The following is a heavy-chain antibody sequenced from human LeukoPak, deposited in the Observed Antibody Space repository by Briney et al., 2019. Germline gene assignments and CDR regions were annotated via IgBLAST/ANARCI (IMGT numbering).Heavy chain of an antibody. J-gene: IGHJ3*02. V-gene: IGHV3-74*01. CDR2: INSDGSST. CDR1: GFTFSSYW. CDR3: AKDRDYYTSGTYYRVAFDM. Sequence: GGSLRLSCAASGFTFSSYWMHWVRQAPGKGLVWVSRINSDGSSTSYADSVKGRFTISRDKSKNTLFLQMNRLRPEDTAVYYCAKDRDYYTSGTYYRVAFDMWGQGTLVTVSS. D-gene: IGHD3-10*01.